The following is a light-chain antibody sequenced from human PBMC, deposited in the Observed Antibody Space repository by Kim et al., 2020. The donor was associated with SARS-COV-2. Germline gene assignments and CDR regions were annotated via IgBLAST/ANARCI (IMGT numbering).Light chain of an antibody. V-gene: IGLV1-40*01. J-gene: IGLJ3*02. Sequence: QRVTISCTGNSSNIGAGYDVHWYRQLPGTAPNLLIFANNNRPSGVPDRFSGSKSGTSASLAITGLQAGDEADYFCQSYDSSLNGWVFGGGTQLTVL. CDR1: SSNIGAGYD. CDR2: ANN. CDR3: QSYDSSLNGWV.